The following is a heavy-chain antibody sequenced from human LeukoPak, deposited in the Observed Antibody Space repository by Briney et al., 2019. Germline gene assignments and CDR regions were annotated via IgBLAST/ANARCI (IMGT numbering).Heavy chain of an antibody. CDR1: GDSVSSNSAG. CDR2: TYYRSKWYN. CDR3: ARSGDGSGSYFSRYYYMDV. J-gene: IGHJ6*03. V-gene: IGHV6-1*01. D-gene: IGHD3-10*01. Sequence: SQTLSLTCAISGDSVSSNSAGWNWIRQSPSRGLEWLGRTYYRSKWYNDDAVSVKSRITINPDTAKNQFSLQLNSVTPEDTAVYYCARSGDGSGSYFSRYYYMDVWGKGTTVTISS.